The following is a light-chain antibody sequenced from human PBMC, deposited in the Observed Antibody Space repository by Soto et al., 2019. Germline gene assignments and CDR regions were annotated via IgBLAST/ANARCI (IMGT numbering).Light chain of an antibody. CDR2: GVS. CDR1: QGINTW. Sequence: DIQMTQSPPTLSASAGDRVTVTFRASQGINTWLAWFQQKPGKAPKLLIHGVSSLDSGVPSRFSGSGSGTEFTLTISSLQPDDFATYYCQQYNSYSWTFGQGTKVDIK. CDR3: QQYNSYSWT. V-gene: IGKV1-5*03. J-gene: IGKJ1*01.